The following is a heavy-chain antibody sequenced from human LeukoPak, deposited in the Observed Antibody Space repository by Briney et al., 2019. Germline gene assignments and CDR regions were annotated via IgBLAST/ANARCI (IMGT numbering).Heavy chain of an antibody. V-gene: IGHV3-74*01. Sequence: PGGSLRLSCAASGFTFSSHWMHWVRQAPGKGLVWVSRINSDGSSTSYADSVKGRFTISRDNAKNTLYLQMNSLRAEDTAVYYCARPERSGSYNYWGQGTLVTVSS. CDR3: ARPERSGSYNY. CDR2: INSDGSST. J-gene: IGHJ4*02. D-gene: IGHD3-10*01. CDR1: GFTFSSHW.